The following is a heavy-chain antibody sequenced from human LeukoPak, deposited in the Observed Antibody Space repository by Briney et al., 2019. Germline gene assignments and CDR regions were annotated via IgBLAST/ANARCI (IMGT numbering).Heavy chain of an antibody. V-gene: IGHV3-11*04. D-gene: IGHD2-21*02. J-gene: IGHJ3*02. Sequence: GGSLRLSCAASGFTFSDYYMSWIRQAPGKGLEWVSYISSSGSTIYYAESVKGRFTISRDNAKNPLYLQMNSLRAEDTAVYYCARFPCGGDCSRDVAFDIWGQGTMVTVSS. CDR1: GFTFSDYY. CDR3: ARFPCGGDCSRDVAFDI. CDR2: ISSSGSTI.